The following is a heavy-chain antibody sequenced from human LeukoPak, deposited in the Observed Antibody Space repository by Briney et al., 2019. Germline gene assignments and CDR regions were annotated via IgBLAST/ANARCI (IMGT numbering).Heavy chain of an antibody. D-gene: IGHD3-10*01. Sequence: PGGSLRLSCAASGFTFSSYSMNWVRQAPGKGLEWVSSISSSSSYIYYADSVKGRFTISRDNAKNSLYLQMNSLRAEDTAVYYCARDTALWFGELPSLDYWGQGTLVTVSS. CDR3: ARDTALWFGELPSLDY. J-gene: IGHJ4*02. V-gene: IGHV3-21*01. CDR2: ISSSSSYI. CDR1: GFTFSSYS.